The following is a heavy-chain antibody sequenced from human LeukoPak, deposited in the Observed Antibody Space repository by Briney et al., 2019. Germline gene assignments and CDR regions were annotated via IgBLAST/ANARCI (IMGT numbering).Heavy chain of an antibody. Sequence: SETLPLTCTVSGGSISSSSYYWGWIRQPPGKGLEWIGSIYYSGSTYYNPSLKSRVTISVDTSKNQFSLKLSSVTAADTAVHYCARYAYYDSSGYTYFDYWGQGTLVTVSS. CDR2: IYYSGST. J-gene: IGHJ4*02. CDR1: GGSISSSSYY. CDR3: ARYAYYDSSGYTYFDY. D-gene: IGHD3-22*01. V-gene: IGHV4-39*07.